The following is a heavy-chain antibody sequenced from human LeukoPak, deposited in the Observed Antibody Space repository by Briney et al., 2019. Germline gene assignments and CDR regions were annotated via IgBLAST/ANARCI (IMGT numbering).Heavy chain of an antibody. CDR3: ARSTSAMAKWGFDY. D-gene: IGHD5-18*01. V-gene: IGHV1-3*03. CDR1: GYTFTSYA. CDR2: INAGNGNT. Sequence: GASVKVSCKASGYTFTSYAMHWVRQAPGQRLEWMGWINAGNGNTKYSQEFQGRVTITRDTSASTAYMELSSLRSEDMAVYYCARSTSAMAKWGFDYWGQGPLVTVSS. J-gene: IGHJ4*02.